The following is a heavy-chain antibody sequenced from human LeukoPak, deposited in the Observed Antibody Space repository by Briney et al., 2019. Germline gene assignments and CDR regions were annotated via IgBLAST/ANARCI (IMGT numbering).Heavy chain of an antibody. Sequence: GGSLRLSCAASGFTFSSYWMIYVRQAPGKGLEWVANIKQDGSEKSYVDSVKGRFTISRDNAKNSLYLQMNSLRAEDTAVYYCARDSDHVRDYWGQGTLVTVSS. CDR2: IKQDGSEK. V-gene: IGHV3-7*01. CDR1: GFTFSSYW. D-gene: IGHD3-10*01. CDR3: ARDSDHVRDY. J-gene: IGHJ4*02.